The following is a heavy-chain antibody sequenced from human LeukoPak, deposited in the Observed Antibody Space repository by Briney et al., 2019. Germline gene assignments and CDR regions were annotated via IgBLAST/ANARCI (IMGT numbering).Heavy chain of an antibody. Sequence: SGGSLRLSCAASGFTFSSYSMNWVRQAPGKGLEWVSYISGSSTTIYYADSVKGRFTISRDNAKNSLHLQMNSLRAEDTAVYYCARDPGYYSNWDFDYWGQGTLVTVSS. V-gene: IGHV3-48*01. CDR2: ISGSSTTI. J-gene: IGHJ4*02. CDR3: ARDPGYYSNWDFDY. CDR1: GFTFSSYS. D-gene: IGHD6-13*01.